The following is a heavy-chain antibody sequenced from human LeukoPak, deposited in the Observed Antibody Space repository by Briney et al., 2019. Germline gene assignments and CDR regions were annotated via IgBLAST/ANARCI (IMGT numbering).Heavy chain of an antibody. J-gene: IGHJ6*04. CDR1: GFTFTTYG. CDR3: AELGITMIGGV. D-gene: IGHD3-10*02. CDR2: ISSSGSTI. Sequence: GGSLRLSCAASGFTFTTYGMNWVRQAPGKGLEWVSYISSSGSTIYYADSVKGRFTISRDNAKNSLYLQMNSLRAEDTAVYYCAELGITMIGGVWGKGTTVTISS. V-gene: IGHV3-48*04.